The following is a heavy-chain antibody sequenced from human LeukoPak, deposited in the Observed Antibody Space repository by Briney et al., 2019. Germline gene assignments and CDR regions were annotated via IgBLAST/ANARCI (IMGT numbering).Heavy chain of an antibody. J-gene: IGHJ4*02. CDR2: IKQDESER. CDR3: VTYQLLLYGFDY. D-gene: IGHD2-2*01. Sequence: GGSLRLSCEASGFSFSSYWMTWVRQPPGKGPEWVANIKQDESERYSVDSVKGRFTISRDNAKNSVYLHMNSLRAEDTAVYYCVTYQLLLYGFDYWGQGTLVTVSS. CDR1: GFSFSSYW. V-gene: IGHV3-7*01.